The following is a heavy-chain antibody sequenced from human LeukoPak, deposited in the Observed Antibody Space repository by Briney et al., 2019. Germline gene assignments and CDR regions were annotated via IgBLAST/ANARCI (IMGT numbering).Heavy chain of an antibody. Sequence: GESLKISCKGPGYSFTSYWIGWVRQMPGKGLEWMGIIYPGDSDTRYSPSFQGQVTISADKSISTAYLQWSSLKASDTAMYYCARQNYYDSSGYYYYGMDVWGQGTTVTVSS. V-gene: IGHV5-51*01. CDR3: ARQNYYDSSGYYYYGMDV. CDR2: IYPGDSDT. D-gene: IGHD3-22*01. CDR1: GYSFTSYW. J-gene: IGHJ6*02.